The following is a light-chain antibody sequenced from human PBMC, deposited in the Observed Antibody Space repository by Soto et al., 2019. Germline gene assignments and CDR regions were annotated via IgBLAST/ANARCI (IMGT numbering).Light chain of an antibody. J-gene: IGKJ1*01. CDR1: QSISSW. CDR2: KAS. V-gene: IGKV1-5*03. CDR3: QQYNSYWT. Sequence: DIQMTQSPSTLSASVGDRVTITCRASQSISSWLAWYPQKPGKAPKLLIYKASSLESGVPSRFSGSGSGTECTLTISSLQPDDFATYYCQQYNSYWTFGQGTKVEIK.